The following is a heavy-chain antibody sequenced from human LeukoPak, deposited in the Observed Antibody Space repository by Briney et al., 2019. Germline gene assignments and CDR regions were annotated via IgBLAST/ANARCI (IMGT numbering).Heavy chain of an antibody. D-gene: IGHD4-17*01. Sequence: GGSLRLSCAASGFTFSNAWMSWVRQAPGKGLEWVGRFKSKTDGGTTDYAAPVKGRFTISRDDSKNTLYLQMNSLKTEDTAVYYCTTEYGDPLRRYYFDYWGQGTLVTVSS. CDR2: FKSKTDGGTT. J-gene: IGHJ4*02. V-gene: IGHV3-15*01. CDR3: TTEYGDPLRRYYFDY. CDR1: GFTFSNAW.